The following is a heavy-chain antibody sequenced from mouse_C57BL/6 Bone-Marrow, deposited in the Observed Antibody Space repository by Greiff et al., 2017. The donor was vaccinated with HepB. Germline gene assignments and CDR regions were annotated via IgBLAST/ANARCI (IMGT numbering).Heavy chain of an antibody. V-gene: IGHV5-16*01. D-gene: IGHD3-2*02. J-gene: IGHJ2*01. CDR2: INYDGSST. CDR3: ARDRDSSGYDD. Sequence: EVKLVESEGGLVQPGSSMKLSCTASGFTFSDYYMAWVRQGPEKGLEWVAYINYDGSSTYYLDSLKSRFIISRDNAKNILYLQMSSLKSEDTATYYCARDRDSSGYDDWGQGTTLTVSS. CDR1: GFTFSDYY.